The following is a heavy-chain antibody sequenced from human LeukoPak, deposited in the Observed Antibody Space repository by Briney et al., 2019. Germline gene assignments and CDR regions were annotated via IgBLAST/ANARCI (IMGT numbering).Heavy chain of an antibody. Sequence: GGSLRLSCVVSGFTFKTYSMNWVRQAPGKGLEWVSSISSGGTYVDYADSVKGRFTISRDNAKNSLYLQMNSLRPEDTAVFYCASLTMIVVPWGQGTLVTVSS. CDR2: ISSGGTYV. D-gene: IGHD3-22*01. V-gene: IGHV3-21*01. CDR3: ASLTMIVVP. CDR1: GFTFKTYS. J-gene: IGHJ4*02.